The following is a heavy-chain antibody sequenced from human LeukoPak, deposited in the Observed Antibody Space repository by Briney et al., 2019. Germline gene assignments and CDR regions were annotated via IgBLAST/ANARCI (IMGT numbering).Heavy chain of an antibody. V-gene: IGHV4-34*01. J-gene: IGHJ4*02. CDR2: INHSGST. D-gene: IGHD3-22*01. Sequence: SETLSLTCAVYGGSFSGYYWSWIRQPPGKGLEWIGEINHSGSTNYNPSLKSRVTISVDTSKNQFSLKLSSVTAADTAVYYCARRRRFYYYDSSGSPFDCWGQGTLVTVSS. CDR1: GGSFSGYY. CDR3: ARRRRFYYYDSSGSPFDC.